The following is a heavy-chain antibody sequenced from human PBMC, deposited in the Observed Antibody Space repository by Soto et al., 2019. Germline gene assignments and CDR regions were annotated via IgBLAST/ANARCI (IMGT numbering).Heavy chain of an antibody. V-gene: IGHV3-48*03. Sequence: LRLSCAASGFTFSIHEMNWVRQAPGKGLEWVSYISSIGVATYYADSVKGRFTISRDNAKNSLYLQMNSLRAEDTAVYYCAKTMVRGVRDGMDVWGQGTTVTVSS. D-gene: IGHD3-10*01. CDR1: GFTFSIHE. CDR3: AKTMVRGVRDGMDV. CDR2: ISSIGVAT. J-gene: IGHJ6*02.